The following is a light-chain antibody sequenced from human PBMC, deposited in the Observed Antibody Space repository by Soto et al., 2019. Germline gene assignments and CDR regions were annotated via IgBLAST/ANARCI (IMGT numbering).Light chain of an antibody. CDR2: AAS. Sequence: DIVMTQSPLSLPVTPGEPASISCRSSQSLLHSNGYNYLDWYLQKPGQSPQLLIYAASTLQSGVPSRFSGSGSGTDFTLTISCLQSEDFATYYCQQYYSYPHTFGQGTRLEIK. CDR3: QQYYSYPHT. CDR1: QSLLHSNGYNY. V-gene: IGKV2-28*01. J-gene: IGKJ5*01.